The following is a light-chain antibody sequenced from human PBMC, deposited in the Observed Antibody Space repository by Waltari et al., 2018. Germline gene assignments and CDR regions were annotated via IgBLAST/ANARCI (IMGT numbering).Light chain of an antibody. V-gene: IGKV1-5*03. J-gene: IGKJ2*01. CDR2: STA. CDR1: QSIRTW. Sequence: DIQMTQSPSILSASVGDRVTITCRASQSIRTWLAWYQQKPGKAPKLLLYSTANLETGDPSMFSGSGSRTEFSLTISSLQPDDFATYYCQQYNTYSTYTFGQGTKLEIK. CDR3: QQYNTYSTYT.